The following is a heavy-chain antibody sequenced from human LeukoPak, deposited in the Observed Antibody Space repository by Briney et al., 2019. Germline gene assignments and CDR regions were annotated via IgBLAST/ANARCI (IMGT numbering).Heavy chain of an antibody. D-gene: IGHD3-3*02. CDR3: AREPLAH. V-gene: IGHV3-30*04. CDR2: ISYDGSNK. CDR1: GFTFSSYA. Sequence: GGSLRLSCAASGFTFSSYAMHWVRQAPGKGLYLVAVISYDGSNKYYADSVKGRFTISRDNSKNTLYLQMNSLRAEDTAVYYCAREPLAHWGQGTLVTVSS. J-gene: IGHJ4*02.